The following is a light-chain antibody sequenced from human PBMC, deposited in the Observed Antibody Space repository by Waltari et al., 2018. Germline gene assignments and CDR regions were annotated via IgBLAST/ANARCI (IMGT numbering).Light chain of an antibody. CDR3: YSTDSSGNVQV. J-gene: IGLJ2*01. V-gene: IGLV3-10*01. Sequence: SYELTQPPSVSVSPGQTARITCSGDALPKKYAYWYQQKSGQAPVQVIYEDVKRPSGIPERFSGSSSGTMVTLTISGAQEEDEADYYCYSTDSSGNVQVFGGGTKLTVL. CDR1: ALPKKY. CDR2: EDV.